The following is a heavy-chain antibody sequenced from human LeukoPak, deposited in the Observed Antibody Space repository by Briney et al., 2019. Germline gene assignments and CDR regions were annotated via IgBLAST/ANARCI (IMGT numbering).Heavy chain of an antibody. D-gene: IGHD2-2*01. CDR1: GGTFSSYA. Sequence: ASVKVSCKASGGTFSSYAISWVRQAPGQGLEWMGGIIPIFGTANYAQKFQGRVTITTDESTSTAYMELSSLRSEDTAVYYCASGFPDCSSTSCRNYYFDYRGQGTLVTVSS. CDR3: ASGFPDCSSTSCRNYYFDY. V-gene: IGHV1-69*05. CDR2: IIPIFGTA. J-gene: IGHJ4*02.